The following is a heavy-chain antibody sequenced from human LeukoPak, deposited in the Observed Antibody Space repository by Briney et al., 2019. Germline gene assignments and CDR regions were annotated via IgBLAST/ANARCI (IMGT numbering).Heavy chain of an antibody. CDR2: IYTSGST. CDR3: ASGTLGYCSGGSCLGFDP. J-gene: IGHJ5*02. D-gene: IGHD2-15*01. CDR1: GGSISSYY. Sequence: PSETLSLTCTVSGGSISSYYWSWIRQPARKGLEWIGRIYTSGSTNYNPSLKSRVTMSVDTSKNQFSLKLSSVTAADTAGYYCASGTLGYCSGGSCLGFDPWGQGTLVTVSS. V-gene: IGHV4-4*07.